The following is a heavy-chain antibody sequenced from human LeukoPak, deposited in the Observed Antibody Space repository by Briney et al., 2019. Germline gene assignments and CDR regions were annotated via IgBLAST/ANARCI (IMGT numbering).Heavy chain of an antibody. CDR2: IYGSGST. Sequence: SETLSLTCTISGASINGYFWSWIRQSAGKGLEWIGRIYGSGSTNYNPSLESRVTVSSDPSKNQFSLKLSSVTAADTAMYYCSRDMVRETLMYWFDPWGPGILVTVSS. D-gene: IGHD3-10*01. CDR1: GASINGYF. V-gene: IGHV4-4*07. J-gene: IGHJ5*02. CDR3: SRDMVRETLMYWFDP.